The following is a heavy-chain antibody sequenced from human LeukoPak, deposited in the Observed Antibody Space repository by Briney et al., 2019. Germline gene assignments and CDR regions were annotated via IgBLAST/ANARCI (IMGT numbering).Heavy chain of an antibody. CDR3: ARGGYCSSTSCPPNWFDP. D-gene: IGHD2-2*01. Sequence: GASVKVSCKASGYTFTGYYMHWVRQATGQGLEWMGWMNPNSGNTGYAQKFQGRVTITRNTSISTAYMELSSLRSEDTAVYYCARGGYCSSTSCPPNWFDPWGQGTLVTVSS. V-gene: IGHV1-8*03. CDR1: GYTFTGYY. J-gene: IGHJ5*02. CDR2: MNPNSGNT.